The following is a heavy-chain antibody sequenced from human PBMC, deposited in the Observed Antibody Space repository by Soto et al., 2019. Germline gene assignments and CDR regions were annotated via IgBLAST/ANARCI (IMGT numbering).Heavy chain of an antibody. CDR1: GGSISSGDNY. D-gene: IGHD3-22*01. CDR3: ARYYYYDSSGYSHYFDY. CDR2: IYYSGST. Sequence: PSETLSLTCTVSGGSISSGDNYWSWIRQPPGKGLEWIGYIYYSGSTSYNPSLKSRVTISVDTSKNQFSLRLSSVTAADTAVYYCARYYYYDSSGYSHYFDYWGQGTLVTVSS. V-gene: IGHV4-30-4*01. J-gene: IGHJ4*02.